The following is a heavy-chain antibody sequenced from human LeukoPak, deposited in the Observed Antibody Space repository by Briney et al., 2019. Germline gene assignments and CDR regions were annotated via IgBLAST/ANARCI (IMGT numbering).Heavy chain of an antibody. V-gene: IGHV4-61*05. D-gene: IGHD3-22*01. J-gene: IGHJ3*02. Sequence: KASETLPLTCTVSGGSISSSSYYWGWIRQPPGKGLEWIGYIYYSGSTNYNPSLKSRVTISVDTSKNQFSLKLSSVTAADTAVYYCARCLRYYDSSGYFHRAFDIWGQGTMVTVSS. CDR2: IYYSGST. CDR3: ARCLRYYDSSGYFHRAFDI. CDR1: GGSISSSSYY.